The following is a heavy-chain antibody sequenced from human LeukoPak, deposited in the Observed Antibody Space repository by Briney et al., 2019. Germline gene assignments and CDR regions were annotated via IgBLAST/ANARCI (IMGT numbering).Heavy chain of an antibody. CDR1: GFTFSDYS. J-gene: IGHJ6*03. CDR2: ISTVSTYT. Sequence: PGGSLRLSRAPSGFTFSDYSMNWVRQAPGKGLEWVASISTVSTYTFYADSVKGRFTISRDNVRNSLYLQMSSLGAEDTAVYYCAGDGSGFYLYNYMDVWGKGTTVTVSS. D-gene: IGHD6-25*01. V-gene: IGHV3-21*01. CDR3: AGDGSGFYLYNYMDV.